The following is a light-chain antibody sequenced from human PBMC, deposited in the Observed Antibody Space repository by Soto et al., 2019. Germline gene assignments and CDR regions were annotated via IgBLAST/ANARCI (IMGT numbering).Light chain of an antibody. CDR1: STNIGNYNL. CDR3: CSYEGSSNLI. V-gene: IGLV2-23*01. J-gene: IGLJ2*01. CDR2: ETN. Sequence: QSVLTQPASVSGSPGQSITISCTGISTNIGNYNLVSWYQQHPGKAPKLIIYETNKRPSEVSNRFSGSKSGNTASLTISGLQAEDEADYNCCSYEGSSNLIFGGGTKVTVL.